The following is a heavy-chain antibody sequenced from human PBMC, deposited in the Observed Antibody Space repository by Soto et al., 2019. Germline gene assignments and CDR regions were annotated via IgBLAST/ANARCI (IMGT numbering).Heavy chain of an antibody. J-gene: IGHJ6*02. CDR2: ISGYNGNT. V-gene: IGHV1-18*01. CDR1: GYTFTKYG. D-gene: IGHD1-1*01. Sequence: EASVKVSCKASGYTFTKYGISWVRQAPGQGLEWMGWISGYNGNTNYAQKYQGRITMTIDTSTTTAYMELGSLTSDDTAVYYCAKNGQQRYYRYRKDFWGQRTSVIVSS. CDR3: AKNGQQRYYRYRKDF.